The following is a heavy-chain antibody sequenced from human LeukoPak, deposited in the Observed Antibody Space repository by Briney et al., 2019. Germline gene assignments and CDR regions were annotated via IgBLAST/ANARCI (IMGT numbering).Heavy chain of an antibody. J-gene: IGHJ5*02. CDR1: GFIFDDYA. CDR3: TRTRRYSTSNWLDP. CDR2: ISWNSGTI. Sequence: PGGSLRLSCAASGFIFDDYAMHWVRQVPGKGLEWVSGISWNSGTIGYADSVKGRFTISRDNAKNSLYLQMNSLRAEDTALYYCTRTRRYSTSNWLDPWGQGTLVTVSS. D-gene: IGHD2-2*01. V-gene: IGHV3-9*01.